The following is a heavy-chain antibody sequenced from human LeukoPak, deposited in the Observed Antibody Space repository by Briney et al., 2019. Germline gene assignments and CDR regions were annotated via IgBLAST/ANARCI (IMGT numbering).Heavy chain of an antibody. CDR2: FSATDGSA. J-gene: IGHJ3*01. CDR1: GFTVSSYG. Sequence: GGSLRLSCAASGFTVSSYGMTWVRLAPGKGLEWVSAFSATDGSAQYAESVKGRFTISRDNSKNSLYLQMNSLRDEDTAVYYCAKARIAAAGMGAFDVWGQGTMVTVSS. D-gene: IGHD6-13*01. CDR3: AKARIAAAGMGAFDV. V-gene: IGHV3-23*01.